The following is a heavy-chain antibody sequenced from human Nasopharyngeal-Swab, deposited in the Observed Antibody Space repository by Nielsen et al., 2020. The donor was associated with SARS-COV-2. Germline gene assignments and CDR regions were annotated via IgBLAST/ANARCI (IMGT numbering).Heavy chain of an antibody. Sequence: GESLKISCAASGFTFSNSWMSWVRQAPGKGLEWVGRIKSKTDGGTTDYAAPVKGRFTISRDDSKNTLYLQMNSLKTEDTAVYYCTTDRHHDYVWGSYRYPGYWGQGTLVTVSS. J-gene: IGHJ4*02. CDR2: IKSKTDGGTT. CDR3: TTDRHHDYVWGSYRYPGY. D-gene: IGHD3-16*02. CDR1: GFTFSNSW. V-gene: IGHV3-15*01.